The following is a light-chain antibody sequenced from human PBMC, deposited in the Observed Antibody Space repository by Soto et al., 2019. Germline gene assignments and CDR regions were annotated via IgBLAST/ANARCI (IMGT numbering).Light chain of an antibody. CDR2: DVS. V-gene: IGLV2-14*01. J-gene: IGLJ1*01. CDR3: SSYTSSSTLV. Sequence: QSALTQPASVSGSPGQSITISCTGTSSDVGGYNYVSWYQQHPGKAPKLMIYDVSNRPSGVSNRLSGSKSGNTASLTISGLQAEDEADYYCSSYTSSSTLVFGTGTKVPS. CDR1: SSDVGGYNY.